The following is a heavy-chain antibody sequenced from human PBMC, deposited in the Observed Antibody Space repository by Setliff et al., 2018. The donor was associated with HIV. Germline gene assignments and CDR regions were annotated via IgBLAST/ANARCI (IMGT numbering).Heavy chain of an antibody. CDR2: IYHSGST. V-gene: IGHV4-34*01. CDR1: GGSLSGFY. CDR3: VFGLRFSPFDN. J-gene: IGHJ4*02. Sequence: SETLSLTCAVYGGSLSGFYWTFIRQPPGKGLEWIGSIYHSGSTYYNPSLKSRVTISVDTSKNHLSLKLTSVTAADTGLYYCVFGLRFSPFDNWGQGTLVTVSS. D-gene: IGHD5-12*01.